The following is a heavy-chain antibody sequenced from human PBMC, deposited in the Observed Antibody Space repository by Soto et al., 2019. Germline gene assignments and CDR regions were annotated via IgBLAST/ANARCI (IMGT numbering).Heavy chain of an antibody. V-gene: IGHV4-38-2*01. CDR1: GYSIGSGYY. J-gene: IGHJ6*02. CDR3: PSTFDYYGMDV. Sequence: PSETLSLTCAVSGYSIGSGYYWAWIRQSPGKGLEWIGSIYHAGSVYYNPSLNGRVALSMDTSKNHFSLKLTSVTAADPAVYYCPSTFDYYGMDVWGQGTTVTVSS. CDR2: IYHAGSV. D-gene: IGHD3-3*02.